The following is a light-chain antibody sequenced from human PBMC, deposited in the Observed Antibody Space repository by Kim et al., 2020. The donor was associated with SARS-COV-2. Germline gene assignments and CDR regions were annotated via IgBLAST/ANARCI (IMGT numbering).Light chain of an antibody. CDR2: DAS. CDR1: KSVSNSY. V-gene: IGKV3-20*01. J-gene: IGKJ2*01. Sequence: EIVLTQSPGTLSLSPGERATLSCRASKSVSNSYLAWYQQKPGQAPRLLIYDASSRATGIPDRFSGSGSGTDFSLTISRLEPEDFAVYSCQQYGTSPLTFGQGTKLEI. CDR3: QQYGTSPLT.